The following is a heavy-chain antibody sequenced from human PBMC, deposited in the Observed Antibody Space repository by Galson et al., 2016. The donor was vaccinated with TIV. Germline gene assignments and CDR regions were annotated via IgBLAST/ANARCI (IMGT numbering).Heavy chain of an antibody. V-gene: IGHV3-33*06. CDR2: IWSDGSYK. Sequence: SLRLSCAASGFTFSTYGMHWVRQSPGKGLEWVGIIWSDGSYKYYGDSVKGRFTISRDNSNNTLYLQMNSLRAEDAAVYYCAKGLTPSGGDFLSDVWGKGTTVTVSS. D-gene: IGHD2-21*02. CDR1: GFTFSTYG. J-gene: IGHJ6*04. CDR3: AKGLTPSGGDFLSDV.